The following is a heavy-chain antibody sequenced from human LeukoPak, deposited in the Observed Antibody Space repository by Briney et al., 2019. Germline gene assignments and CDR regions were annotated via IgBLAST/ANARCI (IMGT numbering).Heavy chain of an antibody. D-gene: IGHD6-13*01. CDR1: GGTFSSYA. V-gene: IGHV1-18*01. J-gene: IGHJ4*02. Sequence: GASVKVSCKASGGTFSSYAISWVRQAPGQGLEWMGWISAYNGNTNYAQKLQGRVTMTTDTSTSTAYMELRSLRSDDTAVYYCARDMGLQQLGKYYFDYWGQGTLVTVSS. CDR3: ARDMGLQQLGKYYFDY. CDR2: ISAYNGNT.